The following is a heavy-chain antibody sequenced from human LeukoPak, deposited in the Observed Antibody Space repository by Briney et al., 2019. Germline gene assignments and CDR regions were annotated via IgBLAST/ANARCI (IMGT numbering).Heavy chain of an antibody. J-gene: IGHJ6*02. V-gene: IGHV3-73*01. Sequence: GGSLRLSCAASGFTFSGSAMHWVRQASGKGLEWVGRIRSKANSYATAYAASVKGRFTISRDDSKNTAYLQMNSLKTEDTAVYYCTRPRLAELSNYYYGMDVWGQGTTVTVSS. CDR3: TRPRLAELSNYYYGMDV. CDR2: IRSKANSYAT. CDR1: GFTFSGSA. D-gene: IGHD1-14*01.